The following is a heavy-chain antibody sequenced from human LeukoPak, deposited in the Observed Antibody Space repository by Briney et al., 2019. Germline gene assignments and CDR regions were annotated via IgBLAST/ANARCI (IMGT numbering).Heavy chain of an antibody. D-gene: IGHD3-10*01. Sequence: GGSLRLSCAASGFTFSNAWMSWVRQGPGKGLEWVGRIRSKTEGGTTDYAVPVKGRFTISGDDPKNTLYLQMNSLKTEDTAVYYCTTQRSRITMVRGVIRSDHWGQGTLVTVSS. J-gene: IGHJ4*02. CDR3: TTQRSRITMVRGVIRSDH. CDR2: IRSKTEGGTT. CDR1: GFTFSNAW. V-gene: IGHV3-15*01.